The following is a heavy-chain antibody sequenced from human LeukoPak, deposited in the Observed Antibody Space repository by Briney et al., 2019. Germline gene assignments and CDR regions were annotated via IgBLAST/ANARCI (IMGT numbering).Heavy chain of an antibody. J-gene: IGHJ4*02. Sequence: VASVKVSCKASGYTFTIYGISWVRQAPGQGLEWMGWISAYNGNTNYAQKLQGRVTMTTDTSTSTAYMELRSLRSDDTAVYYCARDTRRCSSTSCYGGYWGQGTLVTVSS. D-gene: IGHD2-2*01. CDR3: ARDTRRCSSTSCYGGY. CDR1: GYTFTIYG. V-gene: IGHV1-18*01. CDR2: ISAYNGNT.